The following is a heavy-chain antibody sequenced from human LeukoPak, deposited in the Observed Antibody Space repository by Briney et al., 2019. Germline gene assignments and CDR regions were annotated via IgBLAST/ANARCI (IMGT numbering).Heavy chain of an antibody. J-gene: IGHJ6*03. CDR3: ARGGPRVYYYYYYMDV. CDR1: GGSLSGYY. V-gene: IGHV4-34*01. CDR2: VNHSGST. Sequence: PSETLSLTCGVYGGSLSGYYWNWIRQSPGKGLEWIGVVNHSGSTNYNPSLKSRVTISLNTSTKQFSLSLTSVTAADTAVYYCARGGPRVYYYYYYMDVWGKGTSVTVSS.